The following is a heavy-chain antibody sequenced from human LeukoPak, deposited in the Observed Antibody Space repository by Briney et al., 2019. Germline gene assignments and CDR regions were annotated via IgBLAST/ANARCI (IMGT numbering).Heavy chain of an antibody. Sequence: RSGGSLRLSCAASGFTFSDHYMDRVRQAPGKGLEWVGRSRIKVDGYITQYAASVKGRFTISRDDSKASLYLQMSSLSTEDTAVYYCVRGYNSFDTWGQGTLVTVPS. D-gene: IGHD3-22*01. J-gene: IGHJ4*02. CDR2: SRIKVDGYIT. CDR1: GFTFSDHY. CDR3: VRGYNSFDT. V-gene: IGHV3-72*01.